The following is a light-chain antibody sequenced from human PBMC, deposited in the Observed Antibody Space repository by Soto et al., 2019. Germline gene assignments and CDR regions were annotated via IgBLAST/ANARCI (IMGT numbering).Light chain of an antibody. Sequence: DILMTQSPSSLFASVGDRVTITCRASQGISNYLAWYQQKPGKVPKLLIYAASTLQSGVPSRFSGSGSGTDFTLTISSLQPEDVATYYCQKQGTFGQGTKVDIK. CDR1: QGISNY. V-gene: IGKV1-27*01. CDR3: QKQGT. CDR2: AAS. J-gene: IGKJ1*01.